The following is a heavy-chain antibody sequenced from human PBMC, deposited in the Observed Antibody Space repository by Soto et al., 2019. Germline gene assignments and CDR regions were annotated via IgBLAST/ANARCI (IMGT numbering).Heavy chain of an antibody. V-gene: IGHV1-69*06. J-gene: IGHJ3*02. Sequence: ASVKVSCKASGGTFSSYAISWVRQAPGQGLEWMGGIIPIFGTANYAQKFQGRVTITADKSTSTAYMELSSLRSEDTAVYYCAIDILTGYYKRPHAFDIWGQGTMVTVSS. CDR3: AIDILTGYYKRPHAFDI. CDR2: IIPIFGTA. D-gene: IGHD3-9*01. CDR1: GGTFSSYA.